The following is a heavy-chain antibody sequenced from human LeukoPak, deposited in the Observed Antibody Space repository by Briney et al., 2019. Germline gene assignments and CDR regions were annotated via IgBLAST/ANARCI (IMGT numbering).Heavy chain of an antibody. V-gene: IGHV3-48*03. CDR3: ARRYSSSWYSYDY. CDR2: ISSSGSTI. Sequence: GGSLRLSCAASGFTFSSYEMNWVRQAPGKGLEWVSYISSSGSTIYCADSVKGRFTISRDNAKNSLYLQMNSLRAEDTAVYYCARRYSSSWYSYDYWGQGTLVTVSS. CDR1: GFTFSSYE. J-gene: IGHJ4*02. D-gene: IGHD6-13*01.